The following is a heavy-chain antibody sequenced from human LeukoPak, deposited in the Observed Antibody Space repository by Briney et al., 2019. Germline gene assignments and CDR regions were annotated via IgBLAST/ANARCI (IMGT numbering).Heavy chain of an antibody. CDR2: ISYDGSNK. V-gene: IGHV3-30*03. J-gene: IGHJ6*04. D-gene: IGHD1-26*01. Sequence: GGSLRLSCAASGFTFSSYGMHWVRQAPGKGLEWVAVISYDGSNKYYADSVKGRFTISRDNAKNTLYLQMNSLRAEDTAVYYCAREEPPDVWGKGTTVTISS. CDR3: AREEPPDV. CDR1: GFTFSSYG.